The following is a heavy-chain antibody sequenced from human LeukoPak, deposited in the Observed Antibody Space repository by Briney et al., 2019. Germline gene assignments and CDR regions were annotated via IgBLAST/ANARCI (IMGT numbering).Heavy chain of an antibody. CDR1: GYTFTSNY. V-gene: IGHV1-46*01. CDR2: ISPSGGST. Sequence: ASVKVSCKAFGYTFTSNYMHWVRQAPGQGPEWMGVISPSGGSTTYAQKFQGRVTLTRDMSTSTDYLELSSLRSEDTAVYYCARDLDYFDRSGYYFNGMDYWGQGTLVTVSS. J-gene: IGHJ4*02. CDR3: ARDLDYFDRSGYYFNGMDY. D-gene: IGHD3-22*01.